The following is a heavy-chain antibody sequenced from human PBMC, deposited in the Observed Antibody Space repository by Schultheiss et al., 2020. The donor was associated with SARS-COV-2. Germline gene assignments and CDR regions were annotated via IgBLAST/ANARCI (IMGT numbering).Heavy chain of an antibody. CDR1: GFTFSSYW. CDR2: IKSKTDGGTT. D-gene: IGHD6-19*01. J-gene: IGHJ4*02. CDR3: AKLMWLTDSSGDY. Sequence: GGSLRLSCAASGFTFSSYWMSWVRQAPGKGLEWIGRIKSKTDGGTTDYAAPVKGRFTISRDDSKNTLYLQMNSLKTEDTAVYYCAKLMWLTDSSGDYWGQGTLVTVSS. V-gene: IGHV3-15*01.